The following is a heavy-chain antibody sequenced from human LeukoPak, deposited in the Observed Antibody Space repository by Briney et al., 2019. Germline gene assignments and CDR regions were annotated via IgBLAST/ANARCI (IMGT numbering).Heavy chain of an antibody. CDR3: ARVLKGRAPFDY. CDR2: INHSGSD. CDR1: VGSFSGYY. Sequence: SETLSLTCAVYVGSFSGYYSSWIRQPPGKGREWSGEINHSGSDNYNPSLKSRVTISVDTYKNQFPLKMSPVTDEATAVYYCARVLKGRAPFDYWGQGTLVTVSS. J-gene: IGHJ4*02. V-gene: IGHV4-34*01.